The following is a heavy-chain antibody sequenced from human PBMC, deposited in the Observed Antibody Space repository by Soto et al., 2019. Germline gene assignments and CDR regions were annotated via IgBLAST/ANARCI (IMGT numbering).Heavy chain of an antibody. CDR3: TTLSGLYYYYYYMDV. D-gene: IGHD6-25*01. CDR2: IKSKTDGGTT. V-gene: IGHV3-15*01. J-gene: IGHJ6*03. CDR1: GFTFSNAW. Sequence: GGSLRLSCAASGFTFSNAWMSWVRQAPGKGLEWVGRIKSKTDGGTTDYAAPVKGRFTISRDDSKNTLYLQMNSLKTEDTAVYYCTTLSGLYYYYYYMDVWGKGTTVTVSS.